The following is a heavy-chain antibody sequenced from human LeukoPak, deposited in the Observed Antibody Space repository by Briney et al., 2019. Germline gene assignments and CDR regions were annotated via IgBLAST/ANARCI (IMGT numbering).Heavy chain of an antibody. CDR2: IYTSGST. V-gene: IGHV4-61*02. CDR1: GGSISSGSYY. Sequence: KPSETLSLTCTVSGGSISSGSYYWSWIRQPAGKGLEWIGRIYTSGSTNYNPSLKSRVTISVDTSKNQFSLKLSSVTAADTAVYYCARFTGPSITIFGVASDYWGQGTLVTVSS. J-gene: IGHJ4*02. D-gene: IGHD3-3*01. CDR3: ARFTGPSITIFGVASDY.